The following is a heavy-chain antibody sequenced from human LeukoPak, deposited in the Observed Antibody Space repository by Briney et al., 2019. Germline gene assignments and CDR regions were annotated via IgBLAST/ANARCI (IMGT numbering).Heavy chain of an antibody. CDR3: ARFTRGHGSSWLIDY. Sequence: GESLKISCQGSGYSFTNYWIGWVRQMPGKGLERMGIVYPDDSDTKYSPSFKGQVTISADKSISTAYLQWGSLKASDTDIYYCARFTRGHGSSWLIDYWGQGTLVTVSS. D-gene: IGHD3-10*01. V-gene: IGHV5-51*01. CDR2: VYPDDSDT. CDR1: GYSFTNYW. J-gene: IGHJ4*02.